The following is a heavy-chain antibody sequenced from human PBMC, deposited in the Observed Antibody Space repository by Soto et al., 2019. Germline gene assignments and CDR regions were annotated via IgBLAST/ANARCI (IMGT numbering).Heavy chain of an antibody. V-gene: IGHV6-1*01. Sequence: QTLSLTCAISGDRVSSKSAAWNWIRQSPSRGLEWLGRTYYRSKWYYEYAVSVRGRITINPDTSKNQYSLQLNSVTPEDTAVYFCARGEQYRGRIFDYWGQGTLVTVSS. D-gene: IGHD1-26*01. CDR1: GDRVSSKSAA. J-gene: IGHJ4*01. CDR3: ARGEQYRGRIFDY. CDR2: TYYRSKWYY.